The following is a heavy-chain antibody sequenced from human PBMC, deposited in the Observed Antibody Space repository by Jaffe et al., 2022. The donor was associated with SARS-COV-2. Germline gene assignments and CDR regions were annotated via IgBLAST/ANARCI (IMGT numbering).Heavy chain of an antibody. CDR2: IKSKTDGGTT. CDR1: GFTFSNAW. Sequence: EVQLVESGGGLVKPGGSLRLSCAASGFTFSNAWMSWVRQAPGKGLEWVGRIKSKTDGGTTDYAAPVKGRFTISRDDSKNTLYLQMNSLKTEDTAVYYCTTDHPPFGDHDKAYYYYYGMDVWGQGTTVTVSS. D-gene: IGHD2-21*02. V-gene: IGHV3-15*01. J-gene: IGHJ6*02. CDR3: TTDHPPFGDHDKAYYYYYGMDV.